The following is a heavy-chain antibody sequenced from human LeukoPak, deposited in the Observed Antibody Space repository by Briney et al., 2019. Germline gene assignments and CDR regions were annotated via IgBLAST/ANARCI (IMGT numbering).Heavy chain of an antibody. Sequence: ASVKVSCKASGYTFTSYDINWVRQATGQGLEWMGWMSPNSGNTGYAQKFQGRVTMTRDMSTSTVYMELSSLRSEDTAVYYCARGAWELPVNYYYYYMDVWGKGTTVTVSS. CDR1: GYTFTSYD. CDR3: ARGAWELPVNYYYYYMDV. D-gene: IGHD1-26*01. CDR2: MSPNSGNT. V-gene: IGHV1-8*01. J-gene: IGHJ6*03.